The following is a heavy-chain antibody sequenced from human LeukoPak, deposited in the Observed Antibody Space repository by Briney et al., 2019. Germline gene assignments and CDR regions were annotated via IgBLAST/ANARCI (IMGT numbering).Heavy chain of an antibody. CDR1: GFTFDDYG. CDR2: INWNGGST. D-gene: IGHD3-10*01. Sequence: GGSLRLLCAASGFTFDDYGMSWVRQAPGKGLEWVSGINWNGGSTGYADSVKGRFTISRDNAKNSLYVQMNSLRAEDTALYYCARVPTRITMVHYYYYYMDVWGKGTTVAVSS. V-gene: IGHV3-20*04. J-gene: IGHJ6*03. CDR3: ARVPTRITMVHYYYYYMDV.